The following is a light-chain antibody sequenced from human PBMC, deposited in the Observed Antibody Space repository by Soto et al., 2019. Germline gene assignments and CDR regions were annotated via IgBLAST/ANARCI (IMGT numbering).Light chain of an antibody. Sequence: DVQLTQSPSSLSVFVGDSVTVTCRASQNIITYLHWYHQKPGEAPTLLINAASTLQSGVPSRFSGSGSGTDFTLTINSLQPEDVGTYYCQQSYSNPTFGQGPTVEIK. V-gene: IGKV1-39*01. CDR2: AAS. CDR3: QQSYSNPT. J-gene: IGKJ1*01. CDR1: QNIITY.